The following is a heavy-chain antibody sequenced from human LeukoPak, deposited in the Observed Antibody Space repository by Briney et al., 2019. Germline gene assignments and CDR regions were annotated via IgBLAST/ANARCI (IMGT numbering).Heavy chain of an antibody. J-gene: IGHJ3*02. CDR3: ARVNTTADAFDI. D-gene: IGHD1-14*01. V-gene: IGHV4-59*01. CDR1: GGSISSYY. CDR2: IYYSGST. Sequence: ASETLSLTCTVSGGSISSYYWSWIRQPPGKGLEWIGYIYYSGSTNYKPSLKSRVTISVDTSKNQFSLKLSSVTAADTAVYYCARVNTTADAFDIWGQGTMVTVSS.